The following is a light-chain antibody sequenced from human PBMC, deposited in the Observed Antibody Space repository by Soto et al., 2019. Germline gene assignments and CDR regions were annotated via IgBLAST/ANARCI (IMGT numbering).Light chain of an antibody. Sequence: GYRVTITWRASENIGYWLAWFQEKPGKAPKLLICDASRLGSGVPTKFNRSGSGTQFTRSILGLLHDDFATDYCQQYNSYSRTFRQGTKVDIK. V-gene: IGKV1-5*01. CDR3: QQYNSYSRT. J-gene: IGKJ1*01. CDR1: ENIGYW. CDR2: DAS.